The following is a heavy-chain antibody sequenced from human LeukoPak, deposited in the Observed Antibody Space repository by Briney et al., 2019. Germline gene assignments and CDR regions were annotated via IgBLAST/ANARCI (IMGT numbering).Heavy chain of an antibody. Sequence: ASVKVSCKASGYTFTSYDINWVRQATGQGLEWMGWMNPNSGNTGYAQKFQGRVTMTRNTSISTAYMELSSLRSEDTAVYYCARSLYGYQRYYYYYMDVWGKGTTVTVSS. CDR3: ARSLYGYQRYYYYYMDV. CDR1: GYTFTSYD. D-gene: IGHD2-2*01. V-gene: IGHV1-8*01. J-gene: IGHJ6*03. CDR2: MNPNSGNT.